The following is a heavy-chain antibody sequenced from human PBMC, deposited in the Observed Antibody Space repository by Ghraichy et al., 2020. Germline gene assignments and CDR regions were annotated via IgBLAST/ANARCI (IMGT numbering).Heavy chain of an antibody. V-gene: IGHV3-21*01. CDR3: ASRRGVAVADFDY. CDR2: ISSSSSYI. D-gene: IGHD6-19*01. Sequence: LSLTCAASGFTFSSYSMNWVRQAPGKGLEWVSSISSSSSYIYYADSVKGRFTISRDNAKNSLYLQMNSLRAEDTAVYYCASRRGVAVADFDYWGQGTLVTVSS. J-gene: IGHJ4*02. CDR1: GFTFSSYS.